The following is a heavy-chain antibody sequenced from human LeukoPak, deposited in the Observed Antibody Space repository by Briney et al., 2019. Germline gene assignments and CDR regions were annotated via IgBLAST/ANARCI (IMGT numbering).Heavy chain of an antibody. Sequence: ASVKVSCKASGGAFNNYAITWVRQAPGQRLEWMGGIIPIFGSPNYAQKFQGRVTITADKSTSTAYMDLSSLRSEDTAVYYCATSYYDSSAYYPNPEWGQGTLVTVSS. CDR3: ATSYYDSSAYYPNPE. CDR1: GGAFNNYA. CDR2: IIPIFGSP. J-gene: IGHJ4*02. V-gene: IGHV1-69*06. D-gene: IGHD3-22*01.